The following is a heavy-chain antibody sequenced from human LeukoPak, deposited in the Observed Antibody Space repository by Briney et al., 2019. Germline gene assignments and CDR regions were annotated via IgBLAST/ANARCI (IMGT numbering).Heavy chain of an antibody. D-gene: IGHD6-19*01. CDR3: AKRPVAGSAIYFDY. Sequence: GGSLRLSCAASGFTFSSYAMSWVRQPPGKGLEWVSGISDSVGSTYYADSVKGRFTISRDNSKNTLYLQMNSLRAEDTAIYYCAKRPVAGSAIYFDYWGQGTLVTVSS. CDR2: ISDSVGST. J-gene: IGHJ4*02. V-gene: IGHV3-23*01. CDR1: GFTFSSYA.